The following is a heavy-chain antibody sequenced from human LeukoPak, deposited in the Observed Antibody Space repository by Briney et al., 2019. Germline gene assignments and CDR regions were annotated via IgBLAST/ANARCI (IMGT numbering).Heavy chain of an antibody. Sequence: SQTLSLTCTVSVGAISSGGYYWNWIRQHPGKVLEWIGYIYYSGTTYYNPSLKSRISMSVDTSKNHFSLKLNSVTAADTAVYYCARSGLWLRGTTAFDYWGQGTPVTVSS. CDR3: ARSGLWLRGTTAFDY. J-gene: IGHJ4*02. CDR1: VGAISSGGYY. V-gene: IGHV4-31*03. D-gene: IGHD4-17*01. CDR2: IYYSGTT.